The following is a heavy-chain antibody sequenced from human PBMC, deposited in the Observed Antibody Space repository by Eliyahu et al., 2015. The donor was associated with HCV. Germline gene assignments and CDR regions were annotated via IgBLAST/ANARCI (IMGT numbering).Heavy chain of an antibody. D-gene: IGHD2-21*02. Sequence: EVQLVESGGGLVQPGGSLXLSCAASGVIVSSRYMSWVRQAPGKGLEWVSVVYSGGDTYYADSVKGRFTISRDNSKNTLYLHMDSLRDEDTAVYYCARDRRDNYYYYYMDVWGKGTTVTVSS. V-gene: IGHV3-66*02. J-gene: IGHJ6*03. CDR3: ARDRRDNYYYYYMDV. CDR2: VYSGGDT. CDR1: GVIVSSRY.